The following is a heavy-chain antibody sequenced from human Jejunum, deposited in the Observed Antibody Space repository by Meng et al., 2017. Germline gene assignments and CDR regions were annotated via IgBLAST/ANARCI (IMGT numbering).Heavy chain of an antibody. CDR2: INGGNGNT. J-gene: IGHJ5*02. CDR1: GYIFTSYG. D-gene: IGHD1-14*01. CDR3: ARDLPYNNFWRNWFDP. V-gene: IGHV1-3*01. Sequence: QGQLVQSEAEVKKPGASVKVSCKASGYIFTSYGMHWVRQAPGQRLEWMGWINGGNGNTKYSQKFQGRVTITRDTSANTAYMELSSLTSEDTAVYYCARDLPYNNFWRNWFDPWGQGTLVTVSS.